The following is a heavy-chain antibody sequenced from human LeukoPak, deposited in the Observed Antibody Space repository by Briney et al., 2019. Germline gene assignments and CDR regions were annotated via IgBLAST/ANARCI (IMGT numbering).Heavy chain of an antibody. CDR2: IWYDGSNK. J-gene: IGHJ4*02. CDR3: ARGPYGDYVRRYYFDY. V-gene: IGHV3-33*01. D-gene: IGHD4-17*01. Sequence: PGGSLRLSCAASGFTFSSYGMHWVRQAPGKGLEWVAVIWYDGSNKYHADSVKGRFTISRDNSKNTLYLQMNSLRAEDTAVYYCARGPYGDYVRRYYFDYWGQGTLVTVSS. CDR1: GFTFSSYG.